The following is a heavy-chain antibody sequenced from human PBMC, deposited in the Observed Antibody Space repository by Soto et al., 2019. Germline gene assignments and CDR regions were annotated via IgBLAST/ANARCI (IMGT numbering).Heavy chain of an antibody. CDR1: GGTFSSYA. D-gene: IGHD1-1*01. Sequence: SVQVSCKASGGTFSSYAISWVRQAPGQGLEWMGGIIPIFGTANYAQKFQGRVTITADESTSTAYMELSSLRSEDTAVYYCARCSRWLQLGYYFDYWGQGTLVTVSS. CDR3: ARCSRWLQLGYYFDY. V-gene: IGHV1-69*13. CDR2: IIPIFGTA. J-gene: IGHJ4*02.